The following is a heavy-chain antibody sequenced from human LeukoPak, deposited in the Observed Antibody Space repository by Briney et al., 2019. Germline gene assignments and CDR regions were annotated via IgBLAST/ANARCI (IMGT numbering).Heavy chain of an antibody. J-gene: IGHJ6*03. CDR3: AKTTDNYYYYYMDV. CDR2: ISSSSSYI. CDR1: GFTFSSYS. D-gene: IGHD4-17*01. V-gene: IGHV3-21*01. Sequence: GGSLRLSCAASGFTFSSYSMNWVRQAPGKGLEWVSSISSSSSYIYYADSVKGRFTVSRDNTKNSLYLQMNSLRAEDTAVYFCAKTTDNYYYYYMDVWGKGTTVTVSS.